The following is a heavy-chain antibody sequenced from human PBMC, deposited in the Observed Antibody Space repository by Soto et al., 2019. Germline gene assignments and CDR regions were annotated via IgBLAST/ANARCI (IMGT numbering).Heavy chain of an antibody. J-gene: IGHJ4*02. Sequence: EVQLVESGGGLVKPGGSLRLSCAASGFTFSNAWMSWVRQAPGKGLEWVGRIKSKSDGGTTDYAAPVKGRFTISRDDSKNTLFLQMNRLKTEETAIYYCSTMIVLTGYYVIGGQGTLVTVSS. CDR3: STMIVLTGYYVI. D-gene: IGHD3-9*01. CDR1: GFTFSNAW. V-gene: IGHV3-15*01. CDR2: IKSKSDGGTT.